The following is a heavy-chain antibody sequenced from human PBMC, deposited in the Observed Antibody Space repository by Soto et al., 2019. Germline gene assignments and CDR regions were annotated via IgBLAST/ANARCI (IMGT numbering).Heavy chain of an antibody. Sequence: QVQLVQSGAEVKKSGASMKVSCKASGYTFSHYGISWVGQAPGQGLEWMGWVTGYDGNANYAQRFQGRVTMTTDTSTNTAYMDLRRLTSDDTAVYYCARTTHEEPTFDYWGQGTLVTVSS. CDR1: GYTFSHYG. D-gene: IGHD1-26*01. CDR2: VTGYDGNA. CDR3: ARTTHEEPTFDY. J-gene: IGHJ4*02. V-gene: IGHV1-18*01.